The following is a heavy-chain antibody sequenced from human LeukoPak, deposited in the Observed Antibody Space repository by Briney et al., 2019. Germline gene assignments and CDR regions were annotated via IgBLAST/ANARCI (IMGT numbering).Heavy chain of an antibody. CDR2: IYYSGST. CDR3: ARNPYYYDSSGYYFDY. Sequence: SETLSLTCTVSGGSISSSSYYWGWIRQPPGKGLEWIGSIYYSGSTYYNPSLKSRVSMSVDTSKNQFSLKLSSVTAADTAVYYCARNPYYYDSSGYYFDYWGQGTLVTVSS. CDR1: GGSISSSSYY. V-gene: IGHV4-39*01. J-gene: IGHJ4*02. D-gene: IGHD3-22*01.